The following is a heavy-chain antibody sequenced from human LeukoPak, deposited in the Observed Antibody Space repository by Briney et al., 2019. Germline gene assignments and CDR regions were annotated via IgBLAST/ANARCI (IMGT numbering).Heavy chain of an antibody. CDR2: ISYDGSNK. CDR1: GFTFSSYG. Sequence: GGSLRLSCAASGFTFSSYGMHWVRQAPGKGLEWVAVISYDGSNKYYADSVKGRFTISRDNSKNTLYLQMNSLRAEDTAVYYCAGDDILTGYYSWGQGTLVTVSS. CDR3: AGDDILTGYYS. J-gene: IGHJ4*02. V-gene: IGHV3-30*03. D-gene: IGHD3-9*01.